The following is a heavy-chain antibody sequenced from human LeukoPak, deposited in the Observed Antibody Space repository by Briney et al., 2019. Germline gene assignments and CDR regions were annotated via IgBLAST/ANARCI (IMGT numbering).Heavy chain of an antibody. CDR3: ARLELRYFDWLPTQIDY. J-gene: IGHJ4*02. CDR2: ISSSGSTI. CDR1: GFTFSDYY. D-gene: IGHD3-9*01. V-gene: IGHV3-11*04. Sequence: PGGSLRLSCAASGFTFSDYYMSWIRQAPGKGLEWVSYISSSGSTIYYADSVKGRFTISRDNAKNSLYLQTNSLRAEDTAVYYCARLELRYFDWLPTQIDYWGQGTLVTVSS.